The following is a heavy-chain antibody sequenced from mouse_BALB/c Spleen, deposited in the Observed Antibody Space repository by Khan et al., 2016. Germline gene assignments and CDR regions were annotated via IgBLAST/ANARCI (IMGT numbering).Heavy chain of an antibody. CDR3: ARSGGWLFDY. J-gene: IGHJ2*01. V-gene: IGHV1S29*02. D-gene: IGHD2-3*01. CDR2: IYPYNGDS. Sequence: VQLQQPGPELVKPGASVKISCKASGYTFTDYNMHWVKQSHGKSLEWIGYIYPYNGDSGCNQKFKSKATLTVEKSSGTAYMELRSLTSEGSAVYYCARSGGWLFDYWGQGTTLTVSS. CDR1: GYTFTDYN.